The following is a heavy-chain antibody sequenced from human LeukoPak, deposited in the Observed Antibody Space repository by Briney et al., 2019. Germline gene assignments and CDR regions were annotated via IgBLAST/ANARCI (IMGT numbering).Heavy chain of an antibody. CDR2: IIPIFGTA. V-gene: IGHV1-69*01. Sequence: SVKVSCKASGGTFISYAISWVRQAPGQGLEWMGGIIPIFGTANYAQEFQGRVTITADESTSTAYMELSSLRSEDTAVYYCARAPYYYDSSGPVILLDYYMDVWGKGTTVTVSS. CDR1: GGTFISYA. J-gene: IGHJ6*03. D-gene: IGHD3-22*01. CDR3: ARAPYYYDSSGPVILLDYYMDV.